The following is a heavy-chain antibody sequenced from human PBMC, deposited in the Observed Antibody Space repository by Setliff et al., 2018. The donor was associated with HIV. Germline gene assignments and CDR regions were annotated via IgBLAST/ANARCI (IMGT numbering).Heavy chain of an antibody. CDR2: ISWNSGSI. CDR1: GFTFDDYA. V-gene: IGHV3-9*01. D-gene: IGHD6-13*01. J-gene: IGHJ4*02. Sequence: GGSLRLSCAASGFTFDDYAMHWVRQAPGKGLEWVSGISWNSGSIGYADSVKGRFTISRDNAKNSLYLQMNSLRAEDTAVYFCAKRSSYSSSWYYSDYWGRGTLVTVSS. CDR3: AKRSSYSSSWYYSDY.